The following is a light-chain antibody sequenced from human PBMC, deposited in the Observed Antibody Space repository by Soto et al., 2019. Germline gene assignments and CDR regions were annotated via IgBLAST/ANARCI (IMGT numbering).Light chain of an antibody. V-gene: IGLV2-23*02. CDR3: CSYAGSRTPLI. CDR1: SSDVGSYNL. CDR2: EVS. J-gene: IGLJ1*01. Sequence: QSALTQAASVSGSPGQSITISCTGTSSDVGSYNLVSWYQQHPGKAPKLMIYEVSKRPSGLSNRCSGSKSGNTASLTISGLQAEDEADYYCCSYAGSRTPLIFGTGTKLTVL.